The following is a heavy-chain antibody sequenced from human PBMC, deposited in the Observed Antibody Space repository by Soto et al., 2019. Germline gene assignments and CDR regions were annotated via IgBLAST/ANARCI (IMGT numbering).Heavy chain of an antibody. J-gene: IGHJ4*02. CDR2: IYGDNDK. V-gene: IGHV2-5*02. CDR1: GFSLSNSGVG. D-gene: IGHD4-17*01. CDR3: AHCTLHDYGDYDPGTSHVFDS. Sequence: QITLKESGPSPVKPTQTLTVTCTFSGFSLSNSGVGVAGIRQPPEKALEWLALIYGDNDKRYSPSLKTRLTITKDTSKNQVVLTMTNMDPVDTATYYCAHCTLHDYGDYDPGTSHVFDSWGQGTLVTVSS.